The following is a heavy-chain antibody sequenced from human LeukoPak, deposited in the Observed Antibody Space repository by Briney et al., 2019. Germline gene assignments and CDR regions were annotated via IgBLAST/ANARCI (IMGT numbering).Heavy chain of an antibody. CDR1: GYTFISYG. J-gene: IGHJ4*02. Sequence: ASVKVSCKTSGYTFISYGISWVRQAPGQGLEWMGWISGNNGNTNYEQKLQGRVTMTTDTSTNTAYMELRSLRSDDTAVYYCARDGIGDHFWSLFDYWGQGTLVTVSS. CDR3: ARDGIGDHFWSLFDY. V-gene: IGHV1-18*01. D-gene: IGHD3-3*02. CDR2: ISGNNGNT.